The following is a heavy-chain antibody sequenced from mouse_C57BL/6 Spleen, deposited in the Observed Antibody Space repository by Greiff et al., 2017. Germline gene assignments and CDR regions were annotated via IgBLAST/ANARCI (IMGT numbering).Heavy chain of an antibody. V-gene: IGHV1-69*01. D-gene: IGHD1-1*01. CDR3: ARFCYGTYFDD. Sequence: QVQLQQPGAELVMPGASVKLSCKASGYTFTNYWMHWVKQRPGQGLEWIGEIDPSDSYTNYNQKFKGKSTLTVDKSSSTAYMQLSSLTSEDSAVYYCARFCYGTYFDDWGQGTTLTVSS. J-gene: IGHJ2*01. CDR2: IDPSDSYT. CDR1: GYTFTNYW.